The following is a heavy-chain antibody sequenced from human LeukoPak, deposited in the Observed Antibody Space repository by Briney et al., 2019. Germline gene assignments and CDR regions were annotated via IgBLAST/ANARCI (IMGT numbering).Heavy chain of an antibody. J-gene: IGHJ5*02. Sequence: GASVKVSCKASGYTFTGYYMHWVRQAPGQGLEWMGWINPNSGGTNYAQKFQGRVTMTRDTSISTAYMELSRLRSDDTAVYYCARGLPPLNSYSESNWFDPWGQGTLVTVSS. V-gene: IGHV1-2*02. CDR2: INPNSGGT. CDR1: GYTFTGYY. D-gene: IGHD1-26*01. CDR3: ARGLPPLNSYSESNWFDP.